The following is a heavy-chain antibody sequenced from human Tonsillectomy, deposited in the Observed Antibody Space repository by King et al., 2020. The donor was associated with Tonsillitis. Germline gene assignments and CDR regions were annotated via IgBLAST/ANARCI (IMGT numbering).Heavy chain of an antibody. CDR1: GFTFSSYG. CDR2: IRYDGSNK. CDR3: AKDPLSGDRISYYHGMDV. D-gene: IGHD2/OR15-2a*01. J-gene: IGHJ6*02. V-gene: IGHV3-30*02. Sequence: VQLVESGGGVVQPGGSLRLSCAASGFTFSSYGMHWVRQAPGKGLEWVAFIRYDGSNKYYADSVKGRFTISRDNSKNTLYLQMNSLRAEDTAVYYCAKDPLSGDRISYYHGMDVWGQGTTVTVSS.